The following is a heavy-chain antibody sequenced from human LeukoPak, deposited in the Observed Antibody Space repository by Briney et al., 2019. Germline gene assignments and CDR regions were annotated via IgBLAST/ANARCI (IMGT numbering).Heavy chain of an antibody. J-gene: IGHJ5*02. Sequence: GASVTVSCKASGYTFSNYFIIWVRQAPGQGLEWMGCISGYNGNTNYAQKFQSRVTMTTDTSTSTAYMELRSLRSDDTAVYYCARGGGPYGDSVWGIFDPWGQGTLVTVSS. CDR2: ISGYNGNT. CDR1: GYTFSNYF. V-gene: IGHV1-18*01. D-gene: IGHD4-17*01. CDR3: ARGGGPYGDSVWGIFDP.